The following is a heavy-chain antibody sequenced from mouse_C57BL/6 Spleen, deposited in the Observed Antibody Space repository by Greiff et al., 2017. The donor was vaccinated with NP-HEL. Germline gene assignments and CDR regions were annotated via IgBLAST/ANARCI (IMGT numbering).Heavy chain of an antibody. CDR3: ARYGNYEAYWYFDV. CDR1: GFTFSDYY. CDR2: INYDGSST. Sequence: EVKLMESEGGLVQPGSSMKLSCTASGFTFSDYYMAWVRQVPEKGLEWVANINYDGSSTYYLDSLKSRFIISRDNAKNILDLQMSSLKSEDTATYYCARYGNYEAYWYFDVWGTGTTVTVSS. V-gene: IGHV5-16*01. J-gene: IGHJ1*03. D-gene: IGHD2-1*01.